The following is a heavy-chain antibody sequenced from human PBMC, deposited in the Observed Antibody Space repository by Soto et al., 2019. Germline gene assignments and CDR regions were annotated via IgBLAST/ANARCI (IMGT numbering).Heavy chain of an antibody. Sequence: QVQLVESGGGVVQPGRSLRLSCAASGFTFSSHGMHWVRQAPGKGLEWVAAIWYDGSKKCYAGSVKGRFTVSRDDSKNTVYLEMNSLRAEDTAVYYCARDPASSMDVWGQGTTVTVSS. CDR3: ARDPASSMDV. J-gene: IGHJ6*01. CDR1: GFTFSSHG. V-gene: IGHV3-33*01. CDR2: IWYDGSKK.